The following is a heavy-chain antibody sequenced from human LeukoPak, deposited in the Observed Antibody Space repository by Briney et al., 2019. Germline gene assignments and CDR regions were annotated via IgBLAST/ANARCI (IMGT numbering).Heavy chain of an antibody. CDR1: GFTFSSYS. D-gene: IGHD5-12*01. CDR2: ISSGGTYI. J-gene: IGHJ4*02. V-gene: IGHV3-21*01. Sequence: GGSLRLSCAGSGFTFSSYSMNWVRQAPGKGLEWVSSISSGGTYIYYADSVKGRFTISRDNTKNSLCLQMNSLRAEDTAVYYCARDRSGYSGYECQAYWGQGTLVTVSS. CDR3: ARDRSGYSGYECQAY.